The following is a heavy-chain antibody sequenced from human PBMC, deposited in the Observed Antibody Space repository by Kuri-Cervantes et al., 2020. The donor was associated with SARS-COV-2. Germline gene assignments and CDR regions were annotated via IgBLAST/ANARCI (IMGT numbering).Heavy chain of an antibody. CDR3: ARDQSITMIVVVNRDAFDI. CDR1: GFTFSSYA. J-gene: IGHJ3*02. CDR2: ISGSGGRT. Sequence: GESLKISCAASGFTFSSYAMSWVRQAPGKGLEWVSDISGSGGRTYYADSVKGRFTISRDNSKNTQYLQMNSLRAEDTAIYYCARDQSITMIVVVNRDAFDIWGQGTMVTVSS. V-gene: IGHV3-23*01. D-gene: IGHD3-22*01.